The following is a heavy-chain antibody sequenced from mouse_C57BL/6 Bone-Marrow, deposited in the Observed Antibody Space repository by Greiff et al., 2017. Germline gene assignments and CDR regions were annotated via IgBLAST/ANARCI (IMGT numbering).Heavy chain of an antibody. J-gene: IGHJ2*01. Sequence: VQLQQSGAELVRPGASVKLSCTASGFNIKDDYMNWVKQRPEQGLEWIGWIDPENGDTEYASKFQGKATITADTSSNTAYLQLSSLTSEDTAVYYCTHYYYGSYYFDYWGQGTTLTVSS. CDR3: THYYYGSYYFDY. V-gene: IGHV14-4*01. CDR2: IDPENGDT. D-gene: IGHD1-1*01. CDR1: GFNIKDDY.